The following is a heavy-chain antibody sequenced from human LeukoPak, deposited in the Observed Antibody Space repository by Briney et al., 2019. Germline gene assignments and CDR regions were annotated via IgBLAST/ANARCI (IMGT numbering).Heavy chain of an antibody. D-gene: IGHD3-22*01. CDR1: GFTFSSYG. CDR2: IWYDGSNK. CDR3: ARESYYDSSGVDY. Sequence: GGSLRLSCAASGFTFSSYGMHWVRQAPGKGLEWVAVIWYDGSNKYYADSVKGRFTISRDNSKNTLYLQMNSLRAEDTAVYYCARESYYDSSGVDYWGQGTLVTVSS. V-gene: IGHV3-33*01. J-gene: IGHJ4*02.